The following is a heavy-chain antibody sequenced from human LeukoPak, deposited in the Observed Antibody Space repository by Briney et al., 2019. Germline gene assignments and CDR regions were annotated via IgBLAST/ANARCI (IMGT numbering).Heavy chain of an antibody. D-gene: IGHD6-19*01. CDR3: ARASSGWSSRYLFDP. J-gene: IGHJ5*02. V-gene: IGHV4-39*01. Sequence: PSETLSLTCTVSGGSISSISYYWGWIRQPPGKGLEWIGSIYYSGNTYYNPSLKSRVTISVDTSKNQFSLKLSSVTAADTAVYYCARASSGWSSRYLFDPWGQGTLVTVSS. CDR2: IYYSGNT. CDR1: GGSISSISYY.